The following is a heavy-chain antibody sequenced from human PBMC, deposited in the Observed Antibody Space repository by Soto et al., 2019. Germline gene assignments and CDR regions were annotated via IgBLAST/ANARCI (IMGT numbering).Heavy chain of an antibody. CDR1: GFTFSSYS. Sequence: GGSLRLSCAASGFTFSSYSMNWVRQAPGKGLEWVSSISSSSSYIYYADSVKGRFTISRDNAKNSLYLQMNSLRAEDTAVYYCAREFELPRLGGYGMDVWGQGTTVTVSS. CDR2: ISSSSSYI. V-gene: IGHV3-21*01. D-gene: IGHD1-7*01. CDR3: AREFELPRLGGYGMDV. J-gene: IGHJ6*02.